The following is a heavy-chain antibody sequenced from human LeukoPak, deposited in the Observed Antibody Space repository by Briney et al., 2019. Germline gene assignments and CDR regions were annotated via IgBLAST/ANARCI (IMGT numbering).Heavy chain of an antibody. Sequence: GGSLRLSCAASGFTFSNAWMSWVRQVPGKGLEWVANIKQDGSEKTYADSVRGRFTIFRDNAKDSVYLQMNSLRAEDSAIYYCAREGFYFFDFWGQGTLVTVSS. J-gene: IGHJ4*01. CDR3: AREGFYFFDF. V-gene: IGHV3-7*01. CDR1: GFTFSNAW. CDR2: IKQDGSEK.